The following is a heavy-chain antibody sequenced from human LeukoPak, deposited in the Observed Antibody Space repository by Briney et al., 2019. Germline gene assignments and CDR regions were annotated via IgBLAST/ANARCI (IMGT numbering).Heavy chain of an antibody. J-gene: IGHJ3*02. CDR2: GGTYGRT. Sequence: PGGSLRLSCAASGFTFSSNVLNWVRQAPGKGLEWVSVGGTYGRTQYADSVKGRFTISRDSSKNTLYLQINSLRVEDTAVYYCARGMDGYGPDAFDIWGQGTMVTVSS. D-gene: IGHD5-24*01. CDR1: GFTFSSNV. V-gene: IGHV3-23*01. CDR3: ARGMDGYGPDAFDI.